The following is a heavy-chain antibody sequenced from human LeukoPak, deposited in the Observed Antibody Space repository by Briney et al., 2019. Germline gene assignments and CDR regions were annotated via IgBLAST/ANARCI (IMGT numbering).Heavy chain of an antibody. V-gene: IGHV4-30-2*01. D-gene: IGHD2-21*02. CDR2: IYHSGST. Sequence: SQTLSLTCAVSGGSISSGGYSWSWIRQPPGKGLEWIGYIYHSGSTYYNPSLKSRVTISVDRSKNQFSLKLSSVTAADTAVYDCARALAYCGGDCYPGYFDYWGQGTLVTVSS. CDR3: ARALAYCGGDCYPGYFDY. J-gene: IGHJ4*02. CDR1: GGSISSGGYS.